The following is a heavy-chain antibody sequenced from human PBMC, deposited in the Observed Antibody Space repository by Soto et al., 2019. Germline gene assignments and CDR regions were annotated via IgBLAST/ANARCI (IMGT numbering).Heavy chain of an antibody. CDR3: ARGRNYGDYFYYYYGMDV. D-gene: IGHD4-17*01. CDR2: MNPNSGNT. CDR1: GYTFTSYD. V-gene: IGHV1-8*01. Sequence: ALVKVSCKASGYTFTSYDINWVRQATGQGLEGMGWMNPNSGNTGYAQKFQGRVTMTRNTSISTAYMELSSLRSEDTAVYYCARGRNYGDYFYYYYGMDVWGQGTTVTVSS. J-gene: IGHJ6*02.